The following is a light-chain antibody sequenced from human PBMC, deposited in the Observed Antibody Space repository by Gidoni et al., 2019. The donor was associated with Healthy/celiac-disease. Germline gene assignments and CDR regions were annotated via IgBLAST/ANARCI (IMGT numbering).Light chain of an antibody. J-gene: IGKJ2*01. Sequence: DIVMTQNPLSLSVTPGQPASISCKSSQSLRPSDGKTYLYWYLQKPVQSQQLLIYEVSNRFSVVPDSFSGSGSGTDFTLKISRVEAEDVGVYYGMQSIHLPYTFGQGTKLEIK. CDR1: QSLRPSDGKTY. V-gene: IGKV2D-29*02. CDR2: EVS. CDR3: MQSIHLPYT.